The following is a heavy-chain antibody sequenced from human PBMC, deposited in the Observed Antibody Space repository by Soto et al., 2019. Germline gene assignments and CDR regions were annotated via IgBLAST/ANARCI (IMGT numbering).Heavy chain of an antibody. CDR1: GLTVSHNY. J-gene: IGHJ6*02. CDR2: LYTEGTT. V-gene: IGHV3-53*01. D-gene: IGHD3-16*01. Sequence: GGSVRLSCVASGLTVSHNYMAWVRQAPEMGLERVSILYTEGTTYYADSVKGRFTISRDSSKNTLFLQMDSLRAEDTAVYYCVRPRPSGENYGMDVWGQGTTVTVSS. CDR3: VRPRPSGENYGMDV.